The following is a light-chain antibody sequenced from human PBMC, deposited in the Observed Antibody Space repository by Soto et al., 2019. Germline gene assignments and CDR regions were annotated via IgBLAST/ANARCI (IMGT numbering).Light chain of an antibody. V-gene: IGLV1-51*02. J-gene: IGLJ2*01. CDR1: SSNSGNNY. CDR3: GTWDSSLSAVV. Sequence: QSVFTQPPSVSAAPGQTVNISCSGSSSNSGNNYVSWYQQLPGTAPKLLIYENNKRPSGIPDRFSGSKSGTSATLGITGLQTGDEADYYCGTWDSSLSAVVFGGGTKVTVL. CDR2: ENN.